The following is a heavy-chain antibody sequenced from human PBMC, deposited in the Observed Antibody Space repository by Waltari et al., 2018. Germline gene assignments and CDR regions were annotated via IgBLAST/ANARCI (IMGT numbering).Heavy chain of an antibody. J-gene: IGHJ4*02. D-gene: IGHD2-2*01. CDR3: ARGVVVVPAATSYFDY. CDR2: INPSGGST. Sequence: QVQLVQSGAEVKKPGASVKVSCKASGYTFTSYYMHWVRQAPGQGLEWMGIINPSGGSTRYAQKFQGRVTMTRDTSTSTVYMELSSLRSEDTAVYYCARGVVVVPAATSYFDYWGQGTLVTVSS. V-gene: IGHV1-46*03. CDR1: GYTFTSYY.